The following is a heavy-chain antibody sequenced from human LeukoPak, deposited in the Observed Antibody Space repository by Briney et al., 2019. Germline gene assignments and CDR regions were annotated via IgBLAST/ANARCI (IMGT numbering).Heavy chain of an antibody. CDR1: GFTFSSYW. CDR3: ARAVAGTLFAFDI. Sequence: GGSLRLSCAAPGFTFSSYWMSWVRQAPGKGLEWVANIKQDGSEKYYVDSVKGRFTISRDNAKNSLYLQMNSLRAEDTAVYYCARAVAGTLFAFDIWGQGTMVTVSS. D-gene: IGHD6-19*01. V-gene: IGHV3-7*01. J-gene: IGHJ3*02. CDR2: IKQDGSEK.